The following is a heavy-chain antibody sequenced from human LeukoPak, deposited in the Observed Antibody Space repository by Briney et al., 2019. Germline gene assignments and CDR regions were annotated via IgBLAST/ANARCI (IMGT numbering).Heavy chain of an antibody. V-gene: IGHV3-66*01. D-gene: IGHD1-26*01. J-gene: IGHJ5*02. CDR3: ARDLRGGSYTWFDP. CDR1: GFTVSSSY. CDR2: IYSGGNT. Sequence: GGSLRLSCAASGFTVSSSYMSWVRQAPGKGLEWVSIIYSGGNTYYADSVKGRFTISRDNSKNTLHLQMNSLRAEDTAVYYCARDLRGGSYTWFDPWGQGTLVTVSS.